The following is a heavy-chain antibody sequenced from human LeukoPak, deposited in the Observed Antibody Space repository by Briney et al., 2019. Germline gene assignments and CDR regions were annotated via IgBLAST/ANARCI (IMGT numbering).Heavy chain of an antibody. V-gene: IGHV1-8*03. J-gene: IGHJ4*02. CDR3: ARGTGSYYYYFDF. CDR2: MNPNSGNT. CDR1: GYTFTDYY. Sequence: GASVKVSCKASGYTFTDYYMHWVRQAPGQGLEWMGWMNPNSGNTGYAQKFQGRVTITRNTSISTAYMELSSLRSEDTAVYYCARGTGSYYYYFDFWGQGALVTVSS. D-gene: IGHD1-26*01.